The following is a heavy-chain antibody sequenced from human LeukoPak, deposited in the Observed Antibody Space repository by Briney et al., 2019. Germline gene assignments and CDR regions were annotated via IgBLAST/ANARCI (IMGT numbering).Heavy chain of an antibody. V-gene: IGHV3-21*01. CDR3: ANTILTGAL. CDR2: ISSSSSHI. Sequence: GGSLRLSGAVSGFTLSSYSMNWVRQAPGKGLEWVSSISSSSSHIYYADSVKGRFTISRDNAKNSLYLQMNSLRAEDTAVYYCANTILTGALWGQGTLVTVSS. CDR1: GFTLSSYS. D-gene: IGHD2-2*02. J-gene: IGHJ4*02.